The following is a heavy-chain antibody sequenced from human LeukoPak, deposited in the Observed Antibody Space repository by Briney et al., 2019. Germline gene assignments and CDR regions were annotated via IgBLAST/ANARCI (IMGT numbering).Heavy chain of an antibody. J-gene: IGHJ4*02. Sequence: GGSLRLSCAASGFTFSSYGMHWVGQAPGKGLEWVAVISYDGSNKYYADSVKGRFTISRDNSKNTLYLQMNSLRAEDTAVYYCARDPLEGVCSSTSCPYYFDYWGQGTLVTVSS. V-gene: IGHV3-30*03. CDR1: GFTFSSYG. D-gene: IGHD2-2*01. CDR2: ISYDGSNK. CDR3: ARDPLEGVCSSTSCPYYFDY.